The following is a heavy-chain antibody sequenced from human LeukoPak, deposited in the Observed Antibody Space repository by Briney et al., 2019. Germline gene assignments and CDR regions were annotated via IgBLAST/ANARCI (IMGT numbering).Heavy chain of an antibody. V-gene: IGHV3-23*01. CDR1: GFTFSSYA. J-gene: IGHJ6*02. D-gene: IGHD3-3*01. Sequence: GGSLRLSCAASGFTFSSYAMSWVRQAPGKGLEWVSAISGSGGSTYYADSVKGRFTISRDNSKNTLYLQMNSLRAEDTAVYYCAKDNYYDFWSGYPPDYYGMDVWGQGTTVTVSS. CDR3: AKDNYYDFWSGYPPDYYGMDV. CDR2: ISGSGGST.